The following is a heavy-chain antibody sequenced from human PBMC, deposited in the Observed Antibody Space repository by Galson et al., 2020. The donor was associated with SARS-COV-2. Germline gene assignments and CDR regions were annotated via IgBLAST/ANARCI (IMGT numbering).Heavy chain of an antibody. J-gene: IGHJ4*02. CDR1: GPTFRGYG. CDR3: AGLRTNWYFDY. D-gene: IGHD1-1*01. V-gene: IGHV3-33*08. CDR2: IWHDGNKI. Sequence: SLSLSCAASGPTFRGYGMHWVRQAPGMGLPWVALIWHDGNKIYYADSVKGRFTISRDNSKNTLYLEMNSLRAEDTAVYYCAGLRTNWYFDYWGQGTLVTVSS.